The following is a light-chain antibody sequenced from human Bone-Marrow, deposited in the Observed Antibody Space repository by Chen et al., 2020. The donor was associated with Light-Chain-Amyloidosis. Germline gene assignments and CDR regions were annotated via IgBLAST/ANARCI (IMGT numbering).Light chain of an antibody. CDR1: NIGSTS. CDR3: QVWDRRSARPV. J-gene: IGLJ3*02. Sequence: SYVLTQPSSVAVAPGQTATIACGGNNIGSTSVHGYQQTPGQAPLLVVYDDSDRPSGIPERLSGSNSGNTATLTISRVEAGDEADYYCQVWDRRSARPVFGGGTKLTVL. V-gene: IGLV3-21*02. CDR2: DDS.